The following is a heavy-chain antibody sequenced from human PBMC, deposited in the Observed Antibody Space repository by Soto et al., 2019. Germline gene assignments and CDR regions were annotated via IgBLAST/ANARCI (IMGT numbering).Heavy chain of an antibody. D-gene: IGHD6-6*01. CDR3: AKDATYIADRPSLVNYFDY. J-gene: IGHJ4*02. CDR1: GFTFSSYA. Sequence: GGSLRLSCAASGFTFSSYAMSWVRQAPGKGLEWVSAISGSGGSTYYADSVKGRFTISRDNSKNTLYLQMNSLRAEDTAVYYCAKDATYIADRPSLVNYFDYWGQGTLVTVSS. CDR2: ISGSGGST. V-gene: IGHV3-23*01.